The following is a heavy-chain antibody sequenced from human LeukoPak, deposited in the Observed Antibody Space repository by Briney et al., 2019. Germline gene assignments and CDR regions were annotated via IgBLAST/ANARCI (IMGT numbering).Heavy chain of an antibody. J-gene: IGHJ3*02. D-gene: IGHD3-16*01. CDR1: GGSITSSY. CDR3: ARDVWGHVDAFDI. CDR2: IYYSGST. Sequence: SETLSLTCTVSGGSITSSYWSWLRQPPGKGLEWIGYIYYSGSTSYSPSLKSRVTISVDTSKNQFSLRLRSVTAADTAVYYCARDVWGHVDAFDIWGQGTMVTVSS. V-gene: IGHV4-59*01.